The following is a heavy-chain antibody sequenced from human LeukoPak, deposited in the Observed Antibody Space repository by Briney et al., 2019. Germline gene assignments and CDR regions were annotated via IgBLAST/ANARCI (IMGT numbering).Heavy chain of an antibody. D-gene: IGHD3-10*01. J-gene: IGHJ5*02. CDR2: IYYGGST. CDR3: ARGPHYYGSGSYRTYNWFDP. V-gene: IGHV4-39*01. CDR1: GGCISSSSYY. Sequence: SETLSLTCTVSGGCISSSSYYWGWIRQPPGRGLEWIGRIYYGGSTYYNPSLKSRVTISVDTSKNQFSLKLSSVTAADTAVYYCARGPHYYGSGSYRTYNWFDPWGQGTLVTVSS.